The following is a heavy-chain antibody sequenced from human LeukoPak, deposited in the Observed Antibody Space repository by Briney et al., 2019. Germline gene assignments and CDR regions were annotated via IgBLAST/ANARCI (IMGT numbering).Heavy chain of an antibody. CDR2: IYTSGST. D-gene: IGHD6-6*01. V-gene: IGHV4-61*02. J-gene: IGHJ4*02. CDR1: GGSISSGSYY. CDR3: ARVEFYSSSSDY. Sequence: SETLSLTCTVSGGSISSGSYYWSWIRQPAGKGLEWIGRIYTSGSTNYNPSLKSRVTISVDTSKNQFSLKLSSVTAADTAVYYCARVEFYSSSSDYWGQGTLVTVSS.